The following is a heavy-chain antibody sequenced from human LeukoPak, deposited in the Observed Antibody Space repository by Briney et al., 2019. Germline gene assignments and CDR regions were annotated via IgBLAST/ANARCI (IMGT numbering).Heavy chain of an antibody. CDR1: GYIFTSYW. V-gene: IGHV5-51*01. Sequence: GESLKISCQGSGYIFTSYWIAWVRQMPGKGLELMGIIFPGDSDTRYSPSFQGHVTISADKSINTAYLQWSSLKASDTAMYYCAKLTTVVTPRAFDIWGLGTLVTVSS. J-gene: IGHJ3*02. CDR3: AKLTTVVTPRAFDI. D-gene: IGHD4-23*01. CDR2: IFPGDSDT.